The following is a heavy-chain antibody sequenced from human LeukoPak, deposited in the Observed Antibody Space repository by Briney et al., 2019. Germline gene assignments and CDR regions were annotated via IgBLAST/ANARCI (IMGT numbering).Heavy chain of an antibody. V-gene: IGHV4-59*01. CDR2: IYYSGST. D-gene: IGHD3-9*01. Sequence: PSETLSLTCTVSGGSISSYYWSWIRQPPGKGLEWIGYIYYSGSTNYNPSLKSRVTISVDTSKNQFSLKLSSVTAADTAVYYCASLYDILTGSWFDPWAREPWSPSPQ. CDR3: ASLYDILTGSWFDP. CDR1: GGSISSYY. J-gene: IGHJ5*02.